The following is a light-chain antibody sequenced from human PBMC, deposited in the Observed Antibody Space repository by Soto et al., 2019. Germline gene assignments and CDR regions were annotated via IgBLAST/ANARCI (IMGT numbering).Light chain of an antibody. CDR2: DAS. CDR3: QQRSNWPRT. CDR1: QSVSSY. V-gene: IGKV3-11*01. J-gene: IGKJ1*01. Sequence: EIVLTQSPATLSLSPGERATLSCRASQSVSSYLAWYQQKPGQAPRLLIYDASNRATGIPARFSGSGSGTDFTLTSSSLEPEDFAVSYCQQRSNWPRTFGQGTKVEI.